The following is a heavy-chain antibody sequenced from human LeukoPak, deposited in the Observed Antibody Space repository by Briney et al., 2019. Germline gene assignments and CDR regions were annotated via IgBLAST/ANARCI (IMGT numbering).Heavy chain of an antibody. J-gene: IGHJ4*02. D-gene: IGHD2-8*01. CDR3: ARDGVEDSSAYDS. CDR2: IFYTGTT. V-gene: IGHV4-39*07. Sequence: PSETLSLTCTVSGDPISSPSYFWGWIRQPPGKGLQWIGSIFYTGTTSYNPSLKSRVTISVDTSKNRLFLNVTSVTAADTGVHYCARDGVEDSSAYDSWGPGILVTVSS. CDR1: GDPISSPSYF.